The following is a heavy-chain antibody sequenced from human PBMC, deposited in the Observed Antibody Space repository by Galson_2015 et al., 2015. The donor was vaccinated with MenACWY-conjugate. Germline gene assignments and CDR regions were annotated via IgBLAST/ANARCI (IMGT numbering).Heavy chain of an antibody. D-gene: IGHD3-22*01. CDR2: IYYSGST. Sequence: ETLSLTCTVSGGSINDYYWSWIRQPPGKGLEWIGYIYYSGSTSYNPSLKSRVTISVDTSNNQFSLNLRSVTAADTAVYYCARHYIYYYDRSGNFDYWGQGTLVTVSS. J-gene: IGHJ4*02. CDR3: ARHYIYYYDRSGNFDY. V-gene: IGHV4-59*08. CDR1: GGSINDYY.